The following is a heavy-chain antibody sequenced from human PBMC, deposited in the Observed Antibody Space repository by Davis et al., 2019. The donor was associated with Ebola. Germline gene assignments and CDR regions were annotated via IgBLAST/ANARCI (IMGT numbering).Heavy chain of an antibody. J-gene: IGHJ6*02. D-gene: IGHD6-19*01. CDR1: GYTFTSYY. CDR2: INPSGGST. CDR3: ARAFIAVAGPLYYYYGMDV. V-gene: IGHV1-46*01. Sequence: ASVKVSCKASGYTFTSYYMHWVRQAPGQGLEWMGIINPSGGSTSYAQKFQGRVTMTRDTSTSTVYMELSSLRSEDTAVYYCARAFIAVAGPLYYYYGMDVWGQGTTVTVSS.